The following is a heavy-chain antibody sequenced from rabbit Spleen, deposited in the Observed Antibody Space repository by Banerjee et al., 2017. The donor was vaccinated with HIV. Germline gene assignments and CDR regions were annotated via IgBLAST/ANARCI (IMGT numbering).Heavy chain of an antibody. CDR2: IDPIVHST. V-gene: IGHV1S43*01. Sequence: QEPLGASGGGLLQPEGPLPLTSTVSGFSFIMPDVLFWVRQAPGKGLEWIGYIDPIVHSTWYASWVNGRFTISSHNAQNTVDLQMNSLTAADTATYFCTRGIYSSGNLWGQGTLVTVS. CDR3: TRGIYSSGNL. D-gene: IGHD1-1*01. CDR1: GFSFIMPDV. J-gene: IGHJ4*01.